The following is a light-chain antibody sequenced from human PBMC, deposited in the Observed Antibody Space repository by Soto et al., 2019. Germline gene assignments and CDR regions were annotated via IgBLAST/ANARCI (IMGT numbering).Light chain of an antibody. CDR1: QSVSSNY. V-gene: IGKV3-20*01. J-gene: IGKJ1*01. CDR2: AAS. Sequence: EMVLTQSPGTLSLSPGEGATLSCRASQSVSSNYLAWYQQKPGQAPRLLIYAASSRATGIPDRFSGSGSETDFTLTISRLEPEDSAVYYCQQYDTSPRTFGQGTKVDI. CDR3: QQYDTSPRT.